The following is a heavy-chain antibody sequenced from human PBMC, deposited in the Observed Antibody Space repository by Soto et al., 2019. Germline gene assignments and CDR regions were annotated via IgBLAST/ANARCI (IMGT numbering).Heavy chain of an antibody. D-gene: IGHD6-19*01. CDR1: GFTFSDYY. Sequence: GGSLRLSCAASGFTFSDYYMSWIRQAPGKGLEWVSYISSSSSYTNYADSVKGRFTISRDNAKNSLYLQMNSLRAEDTAVYYCARDPDSSGWYGEGYYYYYGMDGWGQATTVTVSS. CDR3: ARDPDSSGWYGEGYYYYYGMDG. CDR2: ISSSSSYT. J-gene: IGHJ6*02. V-gene: IGHV3-11*05.